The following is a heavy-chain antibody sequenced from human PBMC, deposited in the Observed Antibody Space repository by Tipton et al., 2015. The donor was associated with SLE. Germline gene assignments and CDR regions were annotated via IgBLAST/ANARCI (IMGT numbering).Heavy chain of an antibody. V-gene: IGHV4-34*01. CDR2: INHSGST. D-gene: IGHD6-13*01. CDR3: AREGSSWYYFDY. J-gene: IGHJ4*02. Sequence: TLSLTCAVNGGSLSGYYWVWIRQPPEKGLEWIGEINHSGSTNYNPSLKSRVTISVDTSKSHFSLKLSSVTAADTAVYYCAREGSSWYYFDYWGQGTLVTVSS. CDR1: GGSLSGYY.